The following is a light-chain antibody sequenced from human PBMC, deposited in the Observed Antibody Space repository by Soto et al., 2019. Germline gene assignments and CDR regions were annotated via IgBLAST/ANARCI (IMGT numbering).Light chain of an antibody. V-gene: IGKV1-17*01. CDR1: QDVRND. J-gene: IGKJ2*01. CDR2: AAS. CDR3: LQQRSYPYT. Sequence: DIQMTQSPSSLSAFVGDRVTITCRASQDVRNDLDWFQQRPGKAPKRLIYAASNLQSGVPARFSDSGSGTEFTLTISSLQPEDFATYYCLQQRSYPYTFGQGTKLEIK.